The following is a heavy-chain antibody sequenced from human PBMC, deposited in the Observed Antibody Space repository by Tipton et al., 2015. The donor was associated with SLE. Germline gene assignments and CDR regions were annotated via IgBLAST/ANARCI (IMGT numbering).Heavy chain of an antibody. D-gene: IGHD3-16*01. CDR2: ISSSGSTI. Sequence: SLRLSCAASGFTFSSYEMNWVRQAPGKGLEWVSYISSSGSTIYYADSVKGRFTISRDNAKNSLYLQMNSLRAEDTAVYYCTDHDRFHIWGQGTTVTVSS. CDR1: GFTFSSYE. V-gene: IGHV3-48*03. CDR3: TDHDRFHI. J-gene: IGHJ3*02.